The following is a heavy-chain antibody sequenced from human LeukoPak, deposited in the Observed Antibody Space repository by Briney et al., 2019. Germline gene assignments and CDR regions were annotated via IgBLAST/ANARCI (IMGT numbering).Heavy chain of an antibody. CDR3: AKSRLATLSYWYFDL. D-gene: IGHD6-25*01. V-gene: IGHV3-9*01. CDR1: GFTFDDYA. J-gene: IGHJ2*01. Sequence: GRSLRLSCAASGFTFDDYAMRWVRQAPGKGLEWVSGVRWNSETKAYADSVKGRFTISRDNAKNSLYLQMDSLRPEDTALYFCAKSRLATLSYWYFDLWGRGALVTVSS. CDR2: VRWNSETK.